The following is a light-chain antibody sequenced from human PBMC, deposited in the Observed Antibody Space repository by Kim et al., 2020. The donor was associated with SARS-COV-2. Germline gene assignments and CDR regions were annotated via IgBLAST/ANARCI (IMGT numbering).Light chain of an antibody. V-gene: IGKV1-39*01. CDR3: QQSYSTSIT. CDR2: VAS. J-gene: IGKJ5*01. Sequence: DIQMTQSPSSLSASVGDRVTITCRASQSISSYLNWYQQKPGKAPKVLIYVASSLQSGVPSRFSGSGSGTDFTLTISSLQPEDFATYYCQQSYSTSITFGQGTRLEIK. CDR1: QSISSY.